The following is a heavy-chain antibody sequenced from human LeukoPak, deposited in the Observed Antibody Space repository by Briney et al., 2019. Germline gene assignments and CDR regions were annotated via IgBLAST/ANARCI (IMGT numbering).Heavy chain of an antibody. CDR3: VRQYSYDSSGYYPWDY. CDR1: GFTFSSYW. V-gene: IGHV3-74*01. D-gene: IGHD3-22*01. Sequence: GGSLRLSCAASGFTFSSYWMLWVRQAPGKGLVWVSRINSDGSSTTYADSVKGRFTISRDNAKNTLYLQMNSLRAEDTAMYYCVRQYSYDSSGYYPWDYWGQGTLVTVSS. CDR2: INSDGSST. J-gene: IGHJ4*02.